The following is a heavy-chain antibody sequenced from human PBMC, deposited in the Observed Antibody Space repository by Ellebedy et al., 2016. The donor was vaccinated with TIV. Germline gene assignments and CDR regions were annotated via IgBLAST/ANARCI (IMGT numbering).Heavy chain of an antibody. CDR2: IIPILGIA. Sequence: AASVKVSCNASGGTFSSYAISWLRHPPGQGLEWMGRIIPILGIANYAPKFQGRVTITADKSTSTAYMELSSLRSDDTAVYYCARQLSSTQYSFLYDYWGQGTLVTVSS. J-gene: IGHJ4*02. V-gene: IGHV1-69*04. D-gene: IGHD6-6*01. CDR3: ARQLSSTQYSFLYDY. CDR1: GGTFSSYA.